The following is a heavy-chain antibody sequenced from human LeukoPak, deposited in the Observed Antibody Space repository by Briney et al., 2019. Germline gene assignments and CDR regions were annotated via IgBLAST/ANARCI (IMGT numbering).Heavy chain of an antibody. CDR3: ASLGLLWFGELSKRDNWFDP. J-gene: IGHJ5*02. V-gene: IGHV4-38-2*02. Sequence: PSETLSLTCTVSGYSISSGYYWGWIRQPPGKGLEWIGSIYHSGSTYYNPSLKSRVTISVDTSKNQFSLKLSSVTAADTAVYYCASLGLLWFGELSKRDNWFDPWGQGTLVTVSS. CDR2: IYHSGST. D-gene: IGHD3-10*01. CDR1: GYSISSGYY.